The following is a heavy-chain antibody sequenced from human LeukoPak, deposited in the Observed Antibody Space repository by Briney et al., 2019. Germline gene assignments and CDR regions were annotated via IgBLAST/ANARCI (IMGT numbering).Heavy chain of an antibody. D-gene: IGHD4-17*01. Sequence: ASVKVSCKASGYTFTSYDINWVRQATGQGLEWMGWMNPNSGNTGYAQKFQGRVTITRNTSISTAYMELSSLRSEDTAVYYCARGRKTVTTSYYYYYMDVWGKGTTVTVSS. J-gene: IGHJ6*03. CDR1: GYTFTSYD. CDR2: MNPNSGNT. V-gene: IGHV1-8*03. CDR3: ARGRKTVTTSYYYYYMDV.